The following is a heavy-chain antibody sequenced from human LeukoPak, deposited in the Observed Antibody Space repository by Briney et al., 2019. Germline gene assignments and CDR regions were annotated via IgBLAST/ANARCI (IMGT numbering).Heavy chain of an antibody. Sequence: SETLSLTCTVSGGSISSSSYYWGWIRQPPGKGLEWLGSIYYSGSTYYNPSLKSRVTISVDTSKNQFSLKLSSVTAADTAVYYCLADTAMVDYYFDYWGQGTLVTVSS. D-gene: IGHD5-18*01. CDR2: IYYSGST. CDR3: LADTAMVDYYFDY. CDR1: GGSISSSSYY. V-gene: IGHV4-39*01. J-gene: IGHJ4*02.